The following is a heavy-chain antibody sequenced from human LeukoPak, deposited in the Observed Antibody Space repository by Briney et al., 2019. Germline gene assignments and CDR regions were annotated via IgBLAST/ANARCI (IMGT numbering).Heavy chain of an antibody. D-gene: IGHD3-3*01. CDR2: INHSGST. CDR3: ARGLNDSWTGENY. CDR1: DGSFSGYY. V-gene: IGHV4-34*01. J-gene: IGHJ4*02. Sequence: SETLSLTCAVYDGSFSGYYWSWIRQPPGKGLEWIGEINHSGSTNDNPSLKSRVTISLDTSKSQFSLKVRYVTAADTAVYYCARGLNDSWTGENYWGQGTLVTVSS.